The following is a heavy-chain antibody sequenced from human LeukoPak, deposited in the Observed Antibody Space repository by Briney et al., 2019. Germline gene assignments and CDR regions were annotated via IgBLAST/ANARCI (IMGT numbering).Heavy chain of an antibody. D-gene: IGHD6-6*01. CDR1: GYTFTGYY. V-gene: IGHV1-2*02. J-gene: IGHJ5*02. Sequence: ASVKVSCKASGYTFTGYYMHWVRQAPGQGLEWMGWINPNSGGTNYAQKFQGRVTMTRDTSISTAYMELSRLRSDDTAVYYCAREPEVAARPGYNWFDPWGQGTLVTVSS. CDR2: INPNSGGT. CDR3: AREPEVAARPGYNWFDP.